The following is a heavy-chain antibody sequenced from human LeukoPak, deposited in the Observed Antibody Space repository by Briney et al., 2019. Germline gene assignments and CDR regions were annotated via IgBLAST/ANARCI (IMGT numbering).Heavy chain of an antibody. CDR2: ISPDGSTT. D-gene: IGHD1-26*01. Sequence: PGGSLRLSCAASGFTFSSYWMHWVRQAPGKGLVWVSRISPDGSTTGHADSVKGRFTTSRDNAKNTLFLQMNSLRADDTAVYYCVKDSPPRYSGSPPAYWGQGTLVTVSS. J-gene: IGHJ4*02. V-gene: IGHV3-74*01. CDR3: VKDSPPRYSGSPPAY. CDR1: GFTFSSYW.